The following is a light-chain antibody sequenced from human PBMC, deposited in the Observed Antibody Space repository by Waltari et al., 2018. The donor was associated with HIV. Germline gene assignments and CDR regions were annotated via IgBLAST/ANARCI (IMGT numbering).Light chain of an antibody. V-gene: IGKV1-39*01. CDR2: NEE. CDR1: QNIGNS. J-gene: IGKJ1*01. Sequence: DIQMTQSPSSLSASVADSITITCRASQNIGNSVNWYQQKPGKAPYILIYNEENLLSGVPSRFSGSGSGTEFTLTINSLQPDDFATYYCQQIYLPPRSFGQGTKVQI. CDR3: QQIYLPPRS.